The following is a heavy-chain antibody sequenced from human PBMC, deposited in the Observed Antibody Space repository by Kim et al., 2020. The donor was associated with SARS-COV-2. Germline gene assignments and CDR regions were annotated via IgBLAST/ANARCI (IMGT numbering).Heavy chain of an antibody. Sequence: TEYAASVKGRVTISRDDSKNSVYLQMNSLKTEDTAVYYCTSSRGLVLFNYWGQGTLVTVSS. V-gene: IGHV3-72*01. CDR3: TSSRGLVLFNY. CDR2: T. D-gene: IGHD2-8*02. J-gene: IGHJ4*02.